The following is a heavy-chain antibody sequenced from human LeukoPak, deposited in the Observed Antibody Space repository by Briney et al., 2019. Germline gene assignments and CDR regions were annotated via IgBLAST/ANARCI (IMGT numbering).Heavy chain of an antibody. CDR1: GYTFTSYD. CDR2: MNPNSGNT. J-gene: IGHJ6*02. V-gene: IGHV1-8*01. Sequence: ASVKVSCKASGYTFTSYDINWVRQATGQGLEWMGWMNPNSGNTGYAQKFQGRVTMTGNTSISTAYMELSSLRSEDTAVYYCARGQREPQGGGWYSYYYYGMDVWGQGTTVTVSS. D-gene: IGHD6-19*01. CDR3: ARGQREPQGGGWYSYYYYGMDV.